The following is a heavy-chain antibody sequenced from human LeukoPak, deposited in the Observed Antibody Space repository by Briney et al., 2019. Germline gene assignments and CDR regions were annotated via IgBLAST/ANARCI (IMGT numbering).Heavy chain of an antibody. CDR3: ASPRGGYSLYYFDY. Sequence: SETLSLTCAVYGGSFSGYYWSWIRQPLGKGLEWIGEINHSGSTNYNPSLKSRVTISVDTSKNQFSLKLSSVTAADTAVYYCASPRGGYSLYYFDYWGQGTLVTVSS. D-gene: IGHD3-22*01. CDR2: INHSGST. V-gene: IGHV4-34*01. J-gene: IGHJ4*02. CDR1: GGSFSGYY.